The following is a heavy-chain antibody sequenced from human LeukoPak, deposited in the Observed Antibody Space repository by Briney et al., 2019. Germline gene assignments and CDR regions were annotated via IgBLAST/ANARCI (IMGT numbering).Heavy chain of an antibody. J-gene: IGHJ4*02. Sequence: GGSLRLSCAASGFTFSDYYMSWIRQAPGKGLEWVSGISWNSGSIGYADSVKGRFTISRDNAKNSLYLQMNSLRAEDTALYYCAKGSHYDILTGSLDYWGQGTLVTVSS. D-gene: IGHD3-9*01. CDR2: ISWNSGSI. V-gene: IGHV3-9*01. CDR1: GFTFSDYY. CDR3: AKGSHYDILTGSLDY.